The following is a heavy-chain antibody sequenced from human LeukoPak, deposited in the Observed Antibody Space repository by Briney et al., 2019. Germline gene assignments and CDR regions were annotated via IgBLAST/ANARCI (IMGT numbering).Heavy chain of an antibody. V-gene: IGHV3-30*02. D-gene: IGHD3-10*01. CDR1: GFTFSYYA. Sequence: GGSLRLSCAASGFTFSYYAMHWVRQAPGKGLEWVAFIRSEGSNKYYADSVKGRFTVSRDNSKNTLYLQMNSLRTEDTAVYYCASSYYGSGSYREPFDYWGQGTLVTVSS. CDR2: IRSEGSNK. J-gene: IGHJ4*02. CDR3: ASSYYGSGSYREPFDY.